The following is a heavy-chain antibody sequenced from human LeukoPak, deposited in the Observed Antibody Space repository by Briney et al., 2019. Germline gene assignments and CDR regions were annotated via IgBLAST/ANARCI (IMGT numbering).Heavy chain of an antibody. Sequence: GASVKVSCKASGYTFTGYYMHWVRQAPGQGLEWMGWISAYNGYTRYAQKVQGRVTMTTDTSTSTAYMELRSLGSDDTAVYYCARDRSPRHYYDTSDYHGAANYWGQGTLVTVSS. D-gene: IGHD3-22*01. V-gene: IGHV1-18*04. CDR3: ARDRSPRHYYDTSDYHGAANY. CDR2: ISAYNGYT. J-gene: IGHJ4*02. CDR1: GYTFTGYY.